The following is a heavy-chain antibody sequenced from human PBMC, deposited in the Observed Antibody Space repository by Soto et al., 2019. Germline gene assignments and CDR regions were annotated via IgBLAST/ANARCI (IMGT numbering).Heavy chain of an antibody. Sequence: QLQLQESGPGLVKPSETLSLTCTVSCVSISSSSYYWGWIRQPPGKGLAWIGSIYYSGYTYYNPSVKTLVTISVDMSKNQFSLKLSSVTAADTAVYYCERQNGPLYLGYYYDIDVWGQGTTVTVSS. CDR3: ERQNGPLYLGYYYDIDV. CDR1: CVSISSSSYY. V-gene: IGHV4-39*01. J-gene: IGHJ6*02. D-gene: IGHD2-2*02. CDR2: IYYSGYT.